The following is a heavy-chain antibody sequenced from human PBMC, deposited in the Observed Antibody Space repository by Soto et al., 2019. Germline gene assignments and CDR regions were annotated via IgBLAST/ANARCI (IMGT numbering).Heavy chain of an antibody. Sequence: GGSLRLSCAASGFTVSSNYMSWVRQAPGKGLEWVSVIYSGGSTYYADSVKGRFTISRDNSKNTLYLQMDSLRAEDTAVYYCARGDGYNYYAFDIWGQGTMVTVSS. CDR1: GFTVSSNY. V-gene: IGHV3-66*01. CDR3: ARGDGYNYYAFDI. J-gene: IGHJ3*02. CDR2: IYSGGST. D-gene: IGHD5-12*01.